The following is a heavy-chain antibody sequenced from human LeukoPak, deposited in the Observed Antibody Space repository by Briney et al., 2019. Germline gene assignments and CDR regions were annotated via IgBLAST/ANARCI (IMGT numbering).Heavy chain of an antibody. V-gene: IGHV3-15*01. J-gene: IGHJ4*02. Sequence: PGGSLRLSCATSGFTFSNAWMTWVRQAPGKALEWVGRIKSKTHGGSTDYAAPVKGRFTISRDNSKNTLYVQMNSLRPEDTAVYYCAKDKNELCSVTCRSEFNYWGQGTLVTVSS. CDR1: GFTFSNAW. CDR2: IKSKTHGGST. CDR3: AKDKNELCSVTCRSEFNY. D-gene: IGHD2-15*01.